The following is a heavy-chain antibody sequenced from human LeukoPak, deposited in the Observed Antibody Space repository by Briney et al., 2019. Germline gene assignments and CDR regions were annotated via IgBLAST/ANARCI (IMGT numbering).Heavy chain of an antibody. D-gene: IGHD3-3*01. CDR2: IYYSGST. CDR3: ARVGDFWSGYPNWYFDL. V-gene: IGHV4-59*01. CDR1: GRSISSYY. Sequence: PSETLSLTCTVSGRSISSYYWSWIRQPPGKGLEWIGYIYYSGSTNYNPSLKSRVTISVDTSKNQFSLKLSSVTAADTAVYYCARVGDFWSGYPNWYFDLWGRGTLVTVSS. J-gene: IGHJ2*01.